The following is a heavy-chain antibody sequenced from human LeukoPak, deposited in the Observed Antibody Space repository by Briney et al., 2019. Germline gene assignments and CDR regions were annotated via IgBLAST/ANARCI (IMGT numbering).Heavy chain of an antibody. CDR3: AKDNGDYGDYYFDY. D-gene: IGHD4-17*01. CDR2: ISGDGGST. V-gene: IGHV3-43*02. CDR1: GFTFDDYA. Sequence: GGSLRLSCGASGFTFDDYAMHWVRQAPGKGREWVSLISGDGGSTYYVDSVKGRFTISRDNSKNSLYLQMNSLTTEDTALYYCAKDNGDYGDYYFDYWGQGTLVTVSS. J-gene: IGHJ4*02.